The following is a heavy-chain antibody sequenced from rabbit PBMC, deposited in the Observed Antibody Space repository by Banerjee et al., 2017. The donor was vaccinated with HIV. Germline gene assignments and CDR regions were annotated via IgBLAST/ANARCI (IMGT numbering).Heavy chain of an antibody. V-gene: IGHV1S40*01. Sequence: QSLEESGGGLVKPEGSLTLTCTASGFSFSSSYYMCWVRQAPGKGLEWIGCIYGGNGATHYASWVNGRLTISKTSSTTVDLKMTSLAAADTATYFCARDLDGVIGWNFGWWGPGTLVTVS. CDR3: ARDLDGVIGWNFGW. J-gene: IGHJ6*01. CDR1: GFSFSSSYY. D-gene: IGHD4-1*01. CDR2: IYGGNGAT.